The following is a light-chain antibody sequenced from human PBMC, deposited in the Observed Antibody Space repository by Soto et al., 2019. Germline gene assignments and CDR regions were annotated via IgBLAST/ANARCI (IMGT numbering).Light chain of an antibody. CDR3: QQRSNWPA. V-gene: IGKV3-11*01. CDR1: QSVSSN. CDR2: DAS. Sequence: EIVLTQSPATLSLSPGERATLSCRASQSVSSNLAWYQQKPGQAPRLLIYDASTRATGIPARLSGSGSGTDFTLTISSLEPEDFAVYYCQQRSNWPAFGQGTRLEIK. J-gene: IGKJ5*01.